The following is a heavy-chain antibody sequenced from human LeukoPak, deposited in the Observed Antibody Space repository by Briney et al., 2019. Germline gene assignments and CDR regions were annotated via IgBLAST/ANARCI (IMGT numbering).Heavy chain of an antibody. CDR3: ARASIAVAGTNDY. Sequence: SETLSLTCTVSGGSISSSSYYWGWIRQPPGKGLEWIGHIYYSGSTYYNPSLKSRVTISVDTSKNQFSLKLSSVTAADTAVYYCARASIAVAGTNDYWGQGTLVTVSS. J-gene: IGHJ4*02. CDR1: GGSISSSSYY. V-gene: IGHV4-39*07. CDR2: IYYSGST. D-gene: IGHD6-19*01.